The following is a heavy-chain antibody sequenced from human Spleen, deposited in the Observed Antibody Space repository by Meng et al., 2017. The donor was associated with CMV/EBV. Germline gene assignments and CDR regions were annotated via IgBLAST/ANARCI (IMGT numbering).Heavy chain of an antibody. Sequence: SETLSLTCTVSGDSISSYYWSWIRQPPGKGLEWIGYIYYGGSTNYNPSLKSRVTISVDTSKNQFSLKLSSVTAADTAVYYCARDDFWSGPTPRNWFDPWGQGTLVTVSS. J-gene: IGHJ5*02. D-gene: IGHD3-3*01. CDR3: ARDDFWSGPTPRNWFDP. CDR2: IYYGGST. CDR1: GDSISSYY. V-gene: IGHV4-59*01.